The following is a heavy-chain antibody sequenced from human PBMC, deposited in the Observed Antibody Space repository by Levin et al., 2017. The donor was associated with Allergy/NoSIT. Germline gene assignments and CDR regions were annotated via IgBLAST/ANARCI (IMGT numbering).Heavy chain of an antibody. V-gene: IGHV4-4*07. D-gene: IGHD5-18*01. CDR3: ARAIYSYGYDGDAFDI. J-gene: IGHJ3*02. CDR1: GGSISSYY. Sequence: SETLSLTCTVSGGSISSYYWSWIRQPAGKGLEWIGRIYTSGSTNYNPSLKSRVTMSVDTSKNQFSLKLSSVTAADTAVYYCARAIYSYGYDGDAFDIWGQGTMVTVSS. CDR2: IYTSGST.